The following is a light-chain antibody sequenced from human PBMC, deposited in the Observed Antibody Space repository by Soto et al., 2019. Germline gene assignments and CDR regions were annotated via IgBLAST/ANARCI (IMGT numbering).Light chain of an antibody. CDR1: SNDVGGYNY. CDR2: DVT. CDR3: SSYTSSSTPYV. J-gene: IGLJ1*01. V-gene: IGLV2-14*01. Sequence: QSVLTQPASVSGSPGQSIAISCTGTSNDVGGYNYVSWYQQHPVKAPQLIIYDVTNRPSGVSDRFSGSKSGNTASLTISGLQAEDEADYYCSSYTSSSTPYVFGTGTKVTDL.